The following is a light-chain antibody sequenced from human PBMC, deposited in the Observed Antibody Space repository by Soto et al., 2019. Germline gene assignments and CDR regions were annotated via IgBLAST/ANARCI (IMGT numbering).Light chain of an antibody. CDR2: DAS. CDR1: QSVTNTY. CDR3: QQYGNSPIT. Sequence: EIVLTQSPATLSLSPGQRATLSCGASQSVTNTYLAWHQQKPGLAPRLLIYDASTRATGTPDRFSGSGSGTDFTLTISRLEPEDFAVYYCQQYGNSPITFGQGTRLDIK. J-gene: IGKJ5*01. V-gene: IGKV3D-20*01.